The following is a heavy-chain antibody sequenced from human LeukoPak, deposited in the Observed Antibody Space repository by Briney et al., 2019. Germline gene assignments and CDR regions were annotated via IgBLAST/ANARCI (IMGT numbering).Heavy chain of an antibody. CDR1: GFTFSSYA. CDR2: IYYSGST. J-gene: IGHJ4*02. CDR3: AKGYCRGNSCYDDRGAFDY. D-gene: IGHD2-2*01. V-gene: IGHV4-38-2*01. Sequence: GSLRLSCAASGFTFSSYAMSWVRQAPGKGLEWIGNIYYSGSTYYIASLQSRVTISIDTSKNQFPLKLSSVTAADTAVYYCAKGYCRGNSCYDDRGAFDYWGQGTLVTVSS.